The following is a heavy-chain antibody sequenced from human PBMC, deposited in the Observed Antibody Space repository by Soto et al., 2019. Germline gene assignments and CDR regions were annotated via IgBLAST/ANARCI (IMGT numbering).Heavy chain of an antibody. CDR2: ISGSGGST. CDR3: AKDTRGSTVTTEWFDP. Sequence: GGSLRLSCAASGFTFSSYAMSWVRQAPGKGLEWVSAISGSGGSTYYADSVKGRFTISRDNSKNTLYLQMNSLRAEDTAVYYCAKDTRGSTVTTEWFDPWGQGTLVTVSS. V-gene: IGHV3-23*01. CDR1: GFTFSSYA. D-gene: IGHD4-17*01. J-gene: IGHJ5*02.